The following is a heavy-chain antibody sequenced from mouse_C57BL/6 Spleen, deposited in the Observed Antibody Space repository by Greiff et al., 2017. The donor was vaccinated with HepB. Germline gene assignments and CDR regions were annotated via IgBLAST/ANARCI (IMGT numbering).Heavy chain of an antibody. CDR1: GYSFTGYY. D-gene: IGHD1-1*01. V-gene: IGHV1-42*01. CDR3: ARGGIYYYGSSNYFDY. CDR2: INPSTGGT. Sequence: VQLQQSGPELVKPGASVKISCKASGYSFTGYYMNWVKQSPEKSLEWIGEINPSTGGTTYNQKFKAKATLTVDKSSSTAYMQLKSLTSEDSAVYYCARGGIYYYGSSNYFDYWGQGTTLTVSS. J-gene: IGHJ2*01.